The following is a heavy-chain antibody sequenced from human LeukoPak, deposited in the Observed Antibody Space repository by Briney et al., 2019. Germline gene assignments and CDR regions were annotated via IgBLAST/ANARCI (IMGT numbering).Heavy chain of an antibody. CDR2: ISSSGSTI. V-gene: IGHV3-48*04. J-gene: IGHJ4*02. CDR1: GFTLSSYA. Sequence: PGGSLRLSCAASGFTLSSYAMSWVRQAPGKGLEWVSYISSSGSTIYYADSVKGRFTISRDNAKNSLYLQMNSLRAEDTAVYYCARECSPCTYWGQGTLVTVSS. CDR3: ARECSPCTY. D-gene: IGHD6-19*01.